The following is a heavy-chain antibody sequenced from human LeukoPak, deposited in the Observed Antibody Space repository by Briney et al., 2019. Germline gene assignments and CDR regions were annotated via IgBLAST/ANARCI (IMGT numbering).Heavy chain of an antibody. CDR3: ARVLSSGYSPFDY. V-gene: IGHV3-11*01. CDR2: LSSSGYTL. J-gene: IGHJ4*02. Sequence: PGGSLRLSCAASGFTFSDYYMSWIRQAPGKRLEWVSYLSSSGYTLYYTDSVKGRFTISRDNAKNSLYLQMNSLRAEDTAVYYCARVLSSGYSPFDYWGQGTLVTVSS. D-gene: IGHD3-22*01. CDR1: GFTFSDYY.